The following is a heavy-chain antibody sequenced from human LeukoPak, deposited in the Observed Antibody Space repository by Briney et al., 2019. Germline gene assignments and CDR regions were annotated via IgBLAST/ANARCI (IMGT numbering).Heavy chain of an antibody. CDR1: GFTFSSYA. J-gene: IGHJ4*02. CDR3: AKVFGLVVTTGLDY. CDR2: ISGSGGST. D-gene: IGHD4-11*01. V-gene: IGHV3-23*01. Sequence: GGSLRLSCAASGFTFSSYAMSWVRQAPGKGPEWVSAISGSGGSTYYADSVKGRFTISRDNSKNTLYLQMNSLRAEDTAVYYCAKVFGLVVTTGLDYWGQGTLVTVSS.